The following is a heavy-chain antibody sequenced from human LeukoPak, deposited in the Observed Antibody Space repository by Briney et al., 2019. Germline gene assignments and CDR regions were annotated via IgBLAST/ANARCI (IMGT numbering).Heavy chain of an antibody. CDR1: GFTFSSYG. CDR2: IRYDGSNK. V-gene: IGHV3-30*02. D-gene: IGHD3-3*01. Sequence: PGGSLRLSCAASGFTFSSYGMHWVRQAPGKGLEWVAFIRYDGSNKYYADSVKGRFTISRDNSKNTLYLQMNSLRAEDTAVYYCASKLRFLEWSIPFDYWSQGTLVTVSS. J-gene: IGHJ4*02. CDR3: ASKLRFLEWSIPFDY.